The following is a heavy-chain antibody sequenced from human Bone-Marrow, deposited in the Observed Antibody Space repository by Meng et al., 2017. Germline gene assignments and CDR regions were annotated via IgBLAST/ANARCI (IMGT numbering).Heavy chain of an antibody. CDR1: GFTVSCNY. CDR3: AGRAMGAAAYDY. CDR2: IYGDGST. J-gene: IGHJ4*02. Sequence: EGHVVAVGGGLLPPGKSLRISCASPGFTVSCNYMTWVRQAPGKGLEWVSLIYGDGSTFYADSVEGRFTISRDNSKNTVYLQMNSLRLEDTAVYYCAGRAMGAAAYDYWGQGTLVTVSS. D-gene: IGHD6-13*01. V-gene: IGHV3-53*01.